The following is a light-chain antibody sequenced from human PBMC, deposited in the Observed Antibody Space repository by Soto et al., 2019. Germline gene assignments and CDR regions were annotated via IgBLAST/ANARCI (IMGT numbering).Light chain of an antibody. V-gene: IGKV3-15*01. J-gene: IGKJ4*01. CDR2: FAS. Sequence: EIVMTQSPATLSVSPGEKATLSCRASQTVSNNLAWYQQKPGQAPRLLIYFASTRATGIPARFSGSGSGTELTLTISTLHSEDFAVYYCQQYNIWPLTFGGGTKVETK. CDR1: QTVSNN. CDR3: QQYNIWPLT.